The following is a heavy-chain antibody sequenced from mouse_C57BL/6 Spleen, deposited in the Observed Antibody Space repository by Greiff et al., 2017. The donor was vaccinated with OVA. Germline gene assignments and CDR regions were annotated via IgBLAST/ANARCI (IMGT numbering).Heavy chain of an antibody. D-gene: IGHD2-13*01. CDR1: GYTFTDYY. Sequence: EVQLQQSGPELVKPGASVKISCKASGYTFTDYYMNWVKQSHGKSLEWIGDINPNNGGTSYNQKFKGKATLTVDKSSSTAYMELRSLTSEDSAVYYCARYDWSYWYFDVWGTGTTVTVSS. CDR3: ARYDWSYWYFDV. J-gene: IGHJ1*03. CDR2: INPNNGGT. V-gene: IGHV1-26*01.